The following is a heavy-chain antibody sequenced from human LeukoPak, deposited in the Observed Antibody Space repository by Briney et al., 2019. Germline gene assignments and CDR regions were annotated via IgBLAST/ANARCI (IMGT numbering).Heavy chain of an antibody. CDR2: SSAYNGNT. Sequence: GASVKVSCKASGYTFTSYGISWVRQAPGQGLEWMGWSSAYNGNTNYAQKLQGRVTMTTDTSTSTAYMELRSLRSDDTAVYYCARQTRLICSSTSCFDFDYWGQGTLVTVSS. V-gene: IGHV1-18*01. J-gene: IGHJ4*02. CDR3: ARQTRLICSSTSCFDFDY. CDR1: GYTFTSYG. D-gene: IGHD2-2*01.